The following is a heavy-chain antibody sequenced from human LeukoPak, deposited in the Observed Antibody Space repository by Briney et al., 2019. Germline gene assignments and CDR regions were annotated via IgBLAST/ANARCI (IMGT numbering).Heavy chain of an antibody. Sequence: GASVKVSCKASGYTFTGYYIHWVRQAPGQGLEWMGWISAYNGNTNYAQKLQGRVTMTTDTSTSTAYMELRSLRSDDTAVYYCARDLVGGYSYGQASDYWGQGTLVTVST. CDR1: GYTFTGYY. J-gene: IGHJ4*02. V-gene: IGHV1-18*04. CDR2: ISAYNGNT. CDR3: ARDLVGGYSYGQASDY. D-gene: IGHD5-18*01.